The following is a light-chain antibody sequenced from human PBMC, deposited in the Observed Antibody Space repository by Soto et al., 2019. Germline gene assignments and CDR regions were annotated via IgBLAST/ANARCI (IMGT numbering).Light chain of an antibody. CDR2: KAS. J-gene: IGKJ1*01. CDR1: QSISSW. CDR3: QQYSSYST. V-gene: IGKV1-5*03. Sequence: DIQMTQSPSTLSASVGDRVTITCRASQSISSWLAWYQQKPGKAPKLLIYKASSLESGVPSRFNASGSGTEFPLTISSLQPDDFATYYCQQYSSYSTFGQGTKVEIK.